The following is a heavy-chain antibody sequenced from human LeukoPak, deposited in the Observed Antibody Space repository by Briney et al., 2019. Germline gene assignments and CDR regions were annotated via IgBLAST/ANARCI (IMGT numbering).Heavy chain of an antibody. CDR2: INNDGSST. V-gene: IGHV3-74*01. CDR3: AILRGTVTASDY. CDR1: GFTFSSYW. D-gene: IGHD4-11*01. J-gene: IGHJ4*02. Sequence: PGGSLTLYCAASGFTFSSYWMHWVRQAPGKGLVWVSHINNDGSSTTYADSVEGRFATSRDNAKNTLYLQMNSLRVEDTAVYYCAILRGTVTASDYWGQGTLVTVSS.